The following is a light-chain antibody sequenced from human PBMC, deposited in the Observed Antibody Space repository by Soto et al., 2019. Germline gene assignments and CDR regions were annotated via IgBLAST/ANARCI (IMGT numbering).Light chain of an antibody. CDR1: NSNIASNT. V-gene: IGLV1-44*01. CDR3: GSWDDSLNGIV. J-gene: IGLJ1*01. Sequence: QSVLTQPPSASGTPGQRVTISCSGSNSNIASNTVNWYQQLPGTAPKLLIHSNDQRPSGVPDRFSASQSGTSASLAISGPQSDDEGDYYCGSWDDSLNGIVFGTGTNVT. CDR2: SND.